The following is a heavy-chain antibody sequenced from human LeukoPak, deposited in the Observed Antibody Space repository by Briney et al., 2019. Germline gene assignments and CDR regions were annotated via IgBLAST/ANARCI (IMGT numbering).Heavy chain of an antibody. CDR3: ARGRGTLVSSPGEGRLFDY. V-gene: IGHV3-21*01. J-gene: IGHJ4*02. CDR1: GISFSSYS. CDR2: ISGSSSYI. Sequence: GGSLRLSCAASGISFSSYSMNWVRQAQGKGLEWVSSISGSSSYIYYADSLKGRFTISRDNAKNSLYLQMNSLRAEDTAVYYCARGRGTLVSSPGEGRLFDYWGQGTLVTVSS. D-gene: IGHD3-10*01.